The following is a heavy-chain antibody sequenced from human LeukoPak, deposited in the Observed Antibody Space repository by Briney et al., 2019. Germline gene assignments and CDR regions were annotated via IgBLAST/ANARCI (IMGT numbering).Heavy chain of an antibody. V-gene: IGHV3-20*04. Sequence: PGGSLRLSCAASGFTFDDYGMSWVRQAPGKGLECVSGINLNGGSTGYADSVNGRFTISRDNAKNSLYLQMNSLRAEDTALYYCARDVLGATPYYYYYYMDVWGKGTTVTVSS. CDR1: GFTFDDYG. CDR2: INLNGGST. J-gene: IGHJ6*03. CDR3: ARDVLGATPYYYYYYMDV. D-gene: IGHD1-26*01.